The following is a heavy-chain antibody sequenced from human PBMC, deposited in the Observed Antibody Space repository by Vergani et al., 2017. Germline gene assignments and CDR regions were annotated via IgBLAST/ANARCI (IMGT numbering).Heavy chain of an antibody. Sequence: QVQLVQSGAEVKKPGSSVKVSCKASGGTFSSYAISWVRQAPGQGLEWMGWINPNSGGTNYAQKFQGRVTMTRDTSISTAYMELSRLRSDDTAVYYCARDHAEVGPGYCTNGVCYGIYYFDYWGQGTLVTVSS. D-gene: IGHD2-8*01. CDR3: ARDHAEVGPGYCTNGVCYGIYYFDY. CDR2: INPNSGGT. CDR1: GGTFSSYA. V-gene: IGHV1-2*02. J-gene: IGHJ4*02.